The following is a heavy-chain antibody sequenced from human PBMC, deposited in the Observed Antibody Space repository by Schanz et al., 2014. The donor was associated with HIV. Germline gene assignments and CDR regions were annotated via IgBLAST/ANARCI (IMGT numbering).Heavy chain of an antibody. V-gene: IGHV3-23*01. D-gene: IGHD3-22*01. Sequence: EVQLLESGGGLVQPGGSLRLSCAASGFNFNNYAMTWVRQAPGKGLEWVSSISESGGRTYYADSVNGRFTISRDNSKNTLYLQMTTLRIDDTAVYYCAKPEYDSRGSSQSHFDYWGQGTLVTVSS. CDR3: AKPEYDSRGSSQSHFDY. J-gene: IGHJ4*02. CDR2: ISESGGRT. CDR1: GFNFNNYA.